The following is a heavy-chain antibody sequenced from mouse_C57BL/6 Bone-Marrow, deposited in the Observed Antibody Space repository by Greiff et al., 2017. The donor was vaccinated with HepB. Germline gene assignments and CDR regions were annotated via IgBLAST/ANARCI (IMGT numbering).Heavy chain of an antibody. Sequence: VQLKESGPVLVKPGASVKMSCKASGYTFTDYYMNWVKQSHGKSLEWIGVINPYNGGTSYNQKFKGKATLTVDKSSSTAYMELNSLTSEDSAVYYCARRGYYGSYAMDYWGQGTSVTVSS. CDR1: GYTFTDYY. CDR2: INPYNGGT. V-gene: IGHV1-19*01. CDR3: ARRGYYGSYAMDY. D-gene: IGHD1-1*01. J-gene: IGHJ4*01.